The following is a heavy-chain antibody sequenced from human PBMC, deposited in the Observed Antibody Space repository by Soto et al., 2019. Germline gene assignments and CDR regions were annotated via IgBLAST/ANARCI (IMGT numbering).Heavy chain of an antibody. CDR2: ISAYNGNT. J-gene: IGHJ4*02. CDR3: ARTPYDYVWGSYRYINSYYFDY. Sequence: GASVKVSCKASGYTFTSYGISWVRQAPGQGLEWMGWISAYNGNTNYAQKLQGRVTMTTDTSTSTAYMELRSLRSDDTAVYYCARTPYDYVWGSYRYINSYYFDYWGQGTLVTVSS. D-gene: IGHD3-16*02. CDR1: GYTFTSYG. V-gene: IGHV1-18*01.